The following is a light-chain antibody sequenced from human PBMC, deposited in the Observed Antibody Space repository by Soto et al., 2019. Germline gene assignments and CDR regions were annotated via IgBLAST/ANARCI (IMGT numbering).Light chain of an antibody. J-gene: IGKJ2*01. Sequence: EIVLTQSPGTLSLSPGERVTLSCRASQSISSNYLAWYQQKPGQAPRLLIYGASSRATGIPDRFSGSGSGTEFSLTISRLEPEDFAVYYCQQYGSSPYTFGLGTKLEIK. V-gene: IGKV3-20*01. CDR1: QSISSNY. CDR3: QQYGSSPYT. CDR2: GAS.